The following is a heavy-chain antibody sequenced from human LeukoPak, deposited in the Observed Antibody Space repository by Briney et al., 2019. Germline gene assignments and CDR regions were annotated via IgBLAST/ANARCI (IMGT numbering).Heavy chain of an antibody. V-gene: IGHV1-2*02. J-gene: IGHJ4*02. D-gene: IGHD6-19*01. CDR3: ARYIKGLYSSGIDY. CDR2: INPNRDGT. Sequence: ASVKVSCKASGYTFTDYYMHWVRQAPGQGLEWMGWINPNRDGTNYAQKFQGRVTMTRDTSTSTAYMELSRLRSDDTAVYYCARYIKGLYSSGIDYWGQGTLVTVSS. CDR1: GYTFTDYY.